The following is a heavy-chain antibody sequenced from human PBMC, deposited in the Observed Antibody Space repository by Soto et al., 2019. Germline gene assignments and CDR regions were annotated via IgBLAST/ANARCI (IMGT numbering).Heavy chain of an antibody. J-gene: IGHJ4*02. CDR3: VRGRGGSSHFDY. CDR1: GLTFTNYW. D-gene: IGHD6-6*01. CDR2: INSDGSST. Sequence: EVQLVKSGGGLVQPGGSLRLSCAASGLTFTNYWMHWVRQDPEKGLVWVSHINSDGSSTNYADSVKGRFTISRDNAKNTLDLQINSLRAEDTAVYFCVRGRGGSSHFDYWSQGPLVTVSS. V-gene: IGHV3-74*02.